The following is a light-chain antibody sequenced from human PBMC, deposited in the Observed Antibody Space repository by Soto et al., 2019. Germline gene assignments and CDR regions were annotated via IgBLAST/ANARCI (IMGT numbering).Light chain of an antibody. V-gene: IGLV2-14*03. CDR3: YSYTSSSTYV. Sequence: QSALTQPASESGSPGQSITISCSGTSSDVGAYNYVSWYQQHPAKAPKLMIYDVSNRPSGVSDRFSGSKSGNTASLTISGLQAEDESDYYCYSYTSSSTYVFGSGTKVTVL. CDR2: DVS. J-gene: IGLJ1*01. CDR1: SSDVGAYNY.